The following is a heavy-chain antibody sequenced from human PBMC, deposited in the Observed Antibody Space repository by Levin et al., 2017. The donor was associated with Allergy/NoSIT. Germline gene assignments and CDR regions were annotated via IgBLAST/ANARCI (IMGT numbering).Heavy chain of an antibody. CDR3: AREVTASRWFDP. CDR1: GASMTNYY. V-gene: IGHV4-4*07. D-gene: IGHD2-21*02. J-gene: IGHJ5*02. CDR2: MSTSGTT. Sequence: SETLSLTCSVSGASMTNYYWSWIRQPAGKGLEWIGRMSTSGTTNYNPSLKSRVIMSIDTSNNQIYLNLSSVTAAATGVYYCAREVTASRWFDPWGQGTLVTVSS.